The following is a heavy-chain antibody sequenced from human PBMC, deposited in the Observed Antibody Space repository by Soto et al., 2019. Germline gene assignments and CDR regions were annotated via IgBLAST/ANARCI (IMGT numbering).Heavy chain of an antibody. D-gene: IGHD2-15*01. J-gene: IGHJ4*02. CDR2: IWYDGSNK. V-gene: IGHV3-33*01. CDR1: GFTFSSYG. Sequence: QVQLVESGGGVVQPGRSLRLSCAASGFTFSSYGMHWVRQAPGKGLERVAVIWYDGSNKYYADSVKGRFTISRDNSKNTLYLQMNSLRAEDTAVYYCASLGYCSGGSCSNGDYWGQGTLVTVSS. CDR3: ASLGYCSGGSCSNGDY.